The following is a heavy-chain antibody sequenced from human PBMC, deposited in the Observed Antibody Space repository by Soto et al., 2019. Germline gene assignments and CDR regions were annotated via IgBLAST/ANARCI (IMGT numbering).Heavy chain of an antibody. Sequence: QVPLVQSGAEVTKPGAKVKVACKASGYTFTSYGISWVRQAAGQGLEWMGWISAYNGNTNYAQKLQGRVTMPTDTSTSTAYMELRSLRSDDTAVYYCARDSWEFLVGNYGMDVWGQGTTVTVSS. V-gene: IGHV1-18*01. CDR3: ARDSWEFLVGNYGMDV. CDR2: ISAYNGNT. D-gene: IGHD3-10*01. CDR1: GYTFTSYG. J-gene: IGHJ6*02.